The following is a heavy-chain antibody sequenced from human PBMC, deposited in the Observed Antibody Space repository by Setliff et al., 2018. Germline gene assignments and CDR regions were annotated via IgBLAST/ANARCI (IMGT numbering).Heavy chain of an antibody. Sequence: ASVKVSCKASGGSFSNYAIIWVRQAPGQGPEWMGGIIPIYGSTNNAEKFQGRVTFSADESMSAVYMELSSLTSADTALYYCARDALYDSNDRNSYYGNWLDPWGQGTLVTVSS. CDR3: ARDALYDSNDRNSYYGNWLDP. J-gene: IGHJ5*02. D-gene: IGHD3-22*01. V-gene: IGHV1-69*13. CDR1: GGSFSNYA. CDR2: IIPIYGST.